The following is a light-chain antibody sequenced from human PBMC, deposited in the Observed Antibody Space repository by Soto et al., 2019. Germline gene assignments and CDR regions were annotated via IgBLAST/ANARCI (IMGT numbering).Light chain of an antibody. Sequence: HSALTQPASVSGSPGQSITISCIGASSDINTSRYVSWYQQHPGKAPKLLIYEVSIRPSGVSSRFSGSKSANTASLTISGLQPEDEADYFCSSDVSGYSLGVFGGGTKVTVL. CDR1: SSDINTSRY. CDR2: EVS. V-gene: IGLV2-14*01. J-gene: IGLJ3*02. CDR3: SSDVSGYSLGV.